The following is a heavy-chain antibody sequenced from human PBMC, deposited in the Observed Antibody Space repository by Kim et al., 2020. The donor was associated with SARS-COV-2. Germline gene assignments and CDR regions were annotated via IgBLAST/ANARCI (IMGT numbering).Heavy chain of an antibody. D-gene: IGHD2-21*02. CDR1: GGSFSHYY. CDR2: INYYGTT. J-gene: IGHJ4*01. CDR3: ASAFCGGDCYYWEIDYLD. Sequence: SETLSLTCGVYGGSFSHYYWTWIRQSPGKGLEWIGEINYYGTTNYNPSLKSRVTISLDSPKRQFSLDLSSVTAADTAVYYCASAFCGGDCYYWEIDYLD. V-gene: IGHV4-34*01.